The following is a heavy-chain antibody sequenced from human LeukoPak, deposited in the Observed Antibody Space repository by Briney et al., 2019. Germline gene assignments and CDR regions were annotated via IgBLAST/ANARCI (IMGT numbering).Heavy chain of an antibody. CDR3: ARDGVAGTYYFDY. D-gene: IGHD6-19*01. V-gene: IGHV1-46*01. Sequence: GASVKVSFKASGYTFTTYYIHWVRQAPGQGLEWMGIINPSGGGTSSPQKFQGRVTMTRDTSTSTAYMELSSLRSEDTAVYFCARDGVAGTYYFDYWGQGTPVTVSS. CDR2: INPSGGGT. CDR1: GYTFTTYY. J-gene: IGHJ4*02.